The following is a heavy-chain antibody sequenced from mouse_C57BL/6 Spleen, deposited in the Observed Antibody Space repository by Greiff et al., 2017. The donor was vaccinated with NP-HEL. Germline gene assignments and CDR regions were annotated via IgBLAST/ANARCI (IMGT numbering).Heavy chain of an antibody. V-gene: IGHV1-15*01. CDR1: GYTFTDYE. Sequence: VKLQESGAELVRPGASVTLSCKASGYTFTDYEMHWVKQTPVHGLEWIGAIDPETGGTAYNQKFKGKAILTADKSSSTAYMELRSLTSEDSAVYYCTRSLRRMGFDYWGQGTTLTVSS. CDR2: IDPETGGT. D-gene: IGHD2-12*01. CDR3: TRSLRRMGFDY. J-gene: IGHJ2*01.